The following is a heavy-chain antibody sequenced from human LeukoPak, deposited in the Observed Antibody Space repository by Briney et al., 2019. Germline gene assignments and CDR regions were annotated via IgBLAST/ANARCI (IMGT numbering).Heavy chain of an antibody. V-gene: IGHV3-30*03. CDR3: ALEMDYYDSTGAFDI. CDR2: ISYDGSNK. CDR1: GFTFSSYG. J-gene: IGHJ3*02. D-gene: IGHD3-22*01. Sequence: GRSLRLSCAASGFTFSSYGMHWVRQAPGKGLEWVAVISYDGSNKYYADSVKGRFTISRDNSKNTLYLQMNSLRAEDTAVYYCALEMDYYDSTGAFDIWGQGTMVTVSS.